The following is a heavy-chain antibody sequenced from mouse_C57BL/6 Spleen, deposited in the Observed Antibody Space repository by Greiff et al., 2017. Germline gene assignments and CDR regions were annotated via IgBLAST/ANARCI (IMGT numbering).Heavy chain of an antibody. D-gene: IGHD1-1*01. V-gene: IGHV5-17*01. CDR2: IRSGSSTN. Sequence: EVMLVESGGGLVKPGGSLKLSCAASGFTFSDYGMHWVRQAPEKGLEWVAYIRSGSSTNYYADTVKGRFTISRDNAKNTLFLQMTSLRSEDTAMYYCATDLTVVATRFAYWGQGTLVTVSA. J-gene: IGHJ3*01. CDR3: ATDLTVVATRFAY. CDR1: GFTFSDYG.